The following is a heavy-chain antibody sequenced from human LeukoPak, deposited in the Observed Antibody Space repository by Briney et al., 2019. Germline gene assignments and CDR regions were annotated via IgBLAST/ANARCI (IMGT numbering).Heavy chain of an antibody. V-gene: IGHV4-30-2*01. CDR2: IYHSGST. J-gene: IGHJ5*02. Sequence: SETLSLTCAVSGGSISSGGYSWSWIRQPPGKGLEWIGYIYHSGSTYYNPSLKSRVTISVDTSKNQFSLKLSSVTAADTAVYYCARDRKVTTSWFDPWGQGTLVTVSS. D-gene: IGHD4-17*01. CDR1: GGSISSGGYS. CDR3: ARDRKVTTSWFDP.